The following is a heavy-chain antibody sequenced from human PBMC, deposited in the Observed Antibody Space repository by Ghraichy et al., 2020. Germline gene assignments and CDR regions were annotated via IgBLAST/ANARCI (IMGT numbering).Heavy chain of an antibody. D-gene: IGHD3-22*01. CDR2: IRGSGSST. CDR3: AKDRDYYDSSGYYFNAFDI. J-gene: IGHJ3*02. CDR1: AFTFSSYA. Sequence: GGSLRLSCAASAFTFSSYAMTWVCQAPGKGLEWVSTIRGSGSSTYYTDSVKGRFTISRDNSKNTLYLQMNSLRAEDTAVYYCAKDRDYYDSSGYYFNAFDIWGQGTLVTVSS. V-gene: IGHV3-23*01.